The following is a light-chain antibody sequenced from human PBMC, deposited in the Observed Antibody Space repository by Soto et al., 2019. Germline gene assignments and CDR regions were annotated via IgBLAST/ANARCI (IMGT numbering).Light chain of an antibody. Sequence: DVQMTQSPSSMSALVGDRVTITCRASQSVSRYLNWYPHKPGKAPKLLINAASNLRSGVPSRFSGSGSGTDFNLTIDGLQPEDFAVYYCQQSYITPPIPFGQGTRLELK. J-gene: IGKJ5*01. CDR3: QQSYITPPIP. V-gene: IGKV1-39*01. CDR1: QSVSRY. CDR2: AAS.